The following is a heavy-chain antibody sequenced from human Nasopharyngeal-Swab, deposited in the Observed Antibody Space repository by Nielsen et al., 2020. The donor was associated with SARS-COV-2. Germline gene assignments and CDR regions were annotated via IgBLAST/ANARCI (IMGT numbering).Heavy chain of an antibody. CDR3: AKDPSAAMDV. D-gene: IGHD6-13*01. Sequence: GESLKISCEASGFTFESYGMTWVRQAPVKVLECFSTISGSGDNTHYADSVRGRFTISRDNSQRTVFLQMTSLRAEDTALYYCAKDPSAAMDVWGKGTTVIVSS. CDR2: ISGSGDNT. J-gene: IGHJ6*03. V-gene: IGHV3-23*01. CDR1: GFTFESYG.